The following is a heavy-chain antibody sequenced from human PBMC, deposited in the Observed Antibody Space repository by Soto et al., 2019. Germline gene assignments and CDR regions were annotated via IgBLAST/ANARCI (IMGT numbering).Heavy chain of an antibody. Sequence: PGESLMTSCRSSCYYFTSYWVTWVRQPPGKGLGWGGRIAPSDYSINYSPSFRGHVTITADRSMNTAYLQWSSLQAADTAMYYCARGIKTATPHRYYLDYWGQGTLVTVSS. CDR2: IAPSDYSI. D-gene: IGHD1-20*01. J-gene: IGHJ4*02. CDR3: ARGIKTATPHRYYLDY. V-gene: IGHV5-10-1*01. CDR1: CYYFTSYW.